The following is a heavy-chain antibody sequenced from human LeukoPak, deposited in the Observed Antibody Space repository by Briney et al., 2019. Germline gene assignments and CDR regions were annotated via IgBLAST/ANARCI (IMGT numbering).Heavy chain of an antibody. Sequence: ASVKVSCKASGYTFTSYYMHWVRQAPGQGLEWMGIINPSGGSTSYAQKFQGRVTMTRDTSTSTVYMELSSLRSEDTAVYYCARTSAGDYYDSSGYRTPDYWGQGTLVTVSS. CDR3: ARTSAGDYYDSSGYRTPDY. J-gene: IGHJ4*02. CDR2: INPSGGST. D-gene: IGHD3-22*01. V-gene: IGHV1-46*01. CDR1: GYTFTSYY.